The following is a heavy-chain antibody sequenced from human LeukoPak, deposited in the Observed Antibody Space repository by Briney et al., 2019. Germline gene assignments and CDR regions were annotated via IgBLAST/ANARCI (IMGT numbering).Heavy chain of an antibody. CDR2: VSSSGGGT. CDR1: GFTFSSYA. Sequence: LAGGSLRLSCVASGFTFSSYAMNWVRQAPGKGLEWVSTVSSSGGGTYYADPVKGRFTISRDNSKNTLYLHMNSLRADDTAVYYCAKEASGHWGQGTLVTVSS. CDR3: AKEASGH. J-gene: IGHJ4*02. V-gene: IGHV3-23*01.